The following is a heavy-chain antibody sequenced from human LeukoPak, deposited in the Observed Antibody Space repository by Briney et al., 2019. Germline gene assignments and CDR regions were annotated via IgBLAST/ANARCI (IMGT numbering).Heavy chain of an antibody. D-gene: IGHD6-13*01. V-gene: IGHV3-30-3*01. CDR3: ARGAAGTYSWFDP. J-gene: IGHJ5*02. CDR1: GCTLSNYA. CDR2: ISYDGSNK. Sequence: GGSLRLSCAASGCTLSNYALNWVRQAPGKGLEWVAVISYDGSNKYYADSVKGRFTISRDHSKNTLYLQMNSLRGEDTAVYYCARGAAGTYSWFDPWGQGTLVTVSS.